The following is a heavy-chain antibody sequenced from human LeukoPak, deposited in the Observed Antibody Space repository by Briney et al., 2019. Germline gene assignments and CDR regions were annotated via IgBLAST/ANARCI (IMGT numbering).Heavy chain of an antibody. CDR2: ISAYNGNT. J-gene: IGHJ4*02. V-gene: IGHV1-18*01. CDR1: GYTFTSYG. D-gene: IGHD1-1*01. CDR3: ARDSSRYDLTYFDY. Sequence: GASVKVSCKASGYTFTSYGISWVRRAPGQGLEWMGWISAYNGNTNYAQKLQGRVTMTTDTSTSTAYMELRSLRSDDTAVYYCARDSSRYDLTYFDYWGQGTLVTVSS.